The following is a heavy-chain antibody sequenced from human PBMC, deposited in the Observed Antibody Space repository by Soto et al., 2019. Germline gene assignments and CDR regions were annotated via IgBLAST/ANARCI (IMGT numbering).Heavy chain of an antibody. Sequence: EVQLLESGGGLVQPGGSLRLSCAASGCTFSSYAMSWVRQAPGKGLVWVSAISGSGGSTYYADSVKGRFTISRDNSKNTLYLQMNSLRAEDTAVYYCAKDPSGGYIVVVVAAPDYWGQGTLVTVSS. CDR1: GCTFSSYA. D-gene: IGHD2-15*01. CDR3: AKDPSGGYIVVVVAAPDY. J-gene: IGHJ4*02. CDR2: ISGSGGST. V-gene: IGHV3-23*01.